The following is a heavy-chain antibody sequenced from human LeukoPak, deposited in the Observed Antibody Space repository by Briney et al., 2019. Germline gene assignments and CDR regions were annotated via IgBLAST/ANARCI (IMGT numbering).Heavy chain of an antibody. CDR1: GYTFTGYY. J-gene: IGHJ4*02. Sequence: GASVKVSCKASGYTFTGYYMHWMRQAPGQGLEWMGWINPNSGGTNYAQKFQGRVTMTRDTSISTAYMELSRLRSDDTAVYYCARDGSSPVDYDFWSGYPSDYWGQGTLVTVSS. CDR3: ARDGSSPVDYDFWSGYPSDY. V-gene: IGHV1-2*02. D-gene: IGHD3-3*01. CDR2: INPNSGGT.